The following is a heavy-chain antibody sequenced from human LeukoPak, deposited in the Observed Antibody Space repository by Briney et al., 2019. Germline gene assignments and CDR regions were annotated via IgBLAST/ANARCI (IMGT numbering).Heavy chain of an antibody. CDR1: GGSFSGYY. Sequence: PSETLSLTCAVYGGSFSGYYWSWIRQPPGTGLEWIGEINHSGTTNYNPSLKSRVTISVDTSKSQFSLNLSSVTAADTAVYYCAREAQDNSGWGLWGRGTLVTVSS. CDR2: INHSGTT. CDR3: AREAQDNSGWGL. V-gene: IGHV4-34*01. J-gene: IGHJ2*01. D-gene: IGHD6-19*01.